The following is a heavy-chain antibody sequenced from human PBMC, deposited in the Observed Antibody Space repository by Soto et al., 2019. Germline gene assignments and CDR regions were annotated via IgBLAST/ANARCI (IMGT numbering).Heavy chain of an antibody. D-gene: IGHD3-16*01. CDR2: IYHTEST. CDR3: EGERGEGYGMDV. V-gene: IGHV4-4*02. Sequence: SETLSLTCAVSGGSISSSNWWSWVRQSPGKGLEWIGEIYHTESTNYNPSLQSRVTISVDKSKNQFSLKLSSVTAADTAVYYCEGERGEGYGMDVWGQGTTVTVSS. J-gene: IGHJ6*02. CDR1: GGSISSSNW.